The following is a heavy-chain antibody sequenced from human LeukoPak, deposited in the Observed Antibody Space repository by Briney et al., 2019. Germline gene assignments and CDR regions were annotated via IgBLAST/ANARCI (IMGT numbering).Heavy chain of an antibody. V-gene: IGHV4-59*08. CDR2: IYYSGST. Sequence: TSETLSLTWTVSGGSISSYYCSWIRRPPGKGLEWIGYIYYSGSTNYNPSLKSRVTISVDTSKNQFSLKLSSVTAADTAVYYCARQWGYFDYWGQGTLVTVSS. D-gene: IGHD3-16*01. CDR1: GGSISSYY. CDR3: ARQWGYFDY. J-gene: IGHJ4*02.